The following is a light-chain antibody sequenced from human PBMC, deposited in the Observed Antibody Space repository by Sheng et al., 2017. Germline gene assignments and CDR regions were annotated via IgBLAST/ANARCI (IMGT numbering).Light chain of an antibody. J-gene: IGKJ4*01. CDR2: DTF. V-gene: IGKV3-11*01. CDR3: QQRASWPSLT. Sequence: EIVLTQSPDTLSLSPGERATLSCWASQSVDSHLAWYQQKPGQVPRLLIYDTFKRATGVPDRFRGTGSATDFTLTISRLEPEDSALYFCQQRASWPSLTFGGGTRVELK. CDR1: QSVDSH.